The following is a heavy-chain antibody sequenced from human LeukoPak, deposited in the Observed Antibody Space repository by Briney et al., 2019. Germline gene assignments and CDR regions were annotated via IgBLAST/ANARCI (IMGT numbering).Heavy chain of an antibody. D-gene: IGHD6-19*01. CDR3: ARGGLVLGSTGWYDY. CDR2: TYYRSKWYI. CDR1: GDSVSSYSAG. V-gene: IGHV6-1*01. J-gene: IGHJ4*02. Sequence: SQTLSLTCAISGDSVSSYSAGWNWIRQSPSRGLERLGRTYYRSKWYIDYAVSVKSRITINPDTSKNHFSLHLSSVTPEDTAVYYCARGGLVLGSTGWYDYWGQGTLVTVSS.